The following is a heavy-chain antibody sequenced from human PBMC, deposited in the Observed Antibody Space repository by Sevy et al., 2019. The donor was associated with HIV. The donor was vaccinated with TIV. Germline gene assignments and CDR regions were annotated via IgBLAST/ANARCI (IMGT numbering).Heavy chain of an antibody. V-gene: IGHV3-30-3*01. CDR2: ISYDGSNK. CDR1: GFTFSSYA. J-gene: IGHJ4*02. Sequence: GGSLRLSCAASGFTFSSYAMHWVRQTPGKGLEWVAVISYDGSNKYYADSVKGRFTISRDNSKNTLYLQMNSLRAEDTAVYYCARDLDGYNLAQYYFDYWGQGTLVTVSS. D-gene: IGHD5-12*01. CDR3: ARDLDGYNLAQYYFDY.